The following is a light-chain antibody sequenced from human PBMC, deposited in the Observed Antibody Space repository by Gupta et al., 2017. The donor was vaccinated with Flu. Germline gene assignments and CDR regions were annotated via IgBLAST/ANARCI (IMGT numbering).Light chain of an antibody. CDR3: HQLGSWPPDT. CDR1: QSVGSY. J-gene: IGKJ4*01. Sequence: EIVLTQSPDTLSLSPGERATLSCRASQSVGSYLAWYQQKPGQTPRLLMYDESKRGTGIPARFSGSGYGTEFTLTISSREPEDFAVYYCHQLGSWPPDTFGGGTKVAIK. V-gene: IGKV3-11*01. CDR2: DES.